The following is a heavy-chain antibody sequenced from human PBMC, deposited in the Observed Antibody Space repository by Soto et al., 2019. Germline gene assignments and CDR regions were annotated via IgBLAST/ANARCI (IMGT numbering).Heavy chain of an antibody. V-gene: IGHV4-31*03. J-gene: IGHJ1*01. Sequence: ASETLSLTCTVSGGSITSGGYYWSWIRQHPGKGLEWIGYILYSGSTYYNPSLKVRVTISVDTSRNLFSLNLTSVTAADTAVYYCARDQGEGPAKYFQHGGQGTLVTVSS. CDR1: GGSITSGGYY. CDR2: ILYSGST. CDR3: ARDQGEGPAKYFQH.